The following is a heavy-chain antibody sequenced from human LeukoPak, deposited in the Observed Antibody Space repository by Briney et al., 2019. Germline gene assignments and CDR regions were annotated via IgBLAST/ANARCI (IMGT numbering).Heavy chain of an antibody. J-gene: IGHJ4*01. D-gene: IGHD5-18*01. CDR2: IYNSGST. V-gene: IGHV4-59*01. CDR3: ARARPDTAMAVDY. CDR1: GGSISTYY. Sequence: SETLSLTCTVSGGSISTYYWSWVRLPPGKGLEWIGYIYNSGSTKYNPSLKSRVTVSIDTSKNQLSLKLSSVTAADTAVYYCARARPDTAMAVDYWGHGTLVTVSS.